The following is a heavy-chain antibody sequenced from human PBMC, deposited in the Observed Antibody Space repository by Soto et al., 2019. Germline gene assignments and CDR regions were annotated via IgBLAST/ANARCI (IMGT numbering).Heavy chain of an antibody. CDR3: ARGRGYRDHFDY. CDR1: GYTFTSYA. V-gene: IGHV1-3*01. D-gene: IGHD3-22*01. CDR2: INAGNGNT. J-gene: IGHJ4*02. Sequence: QVQLVQSGAEVKKPGASVKVSCKASGYTFTSYAMHWVRQAPGQRLEWMGWINAGNGNTKYSQKFQGRVTITRDTSASTAYMELSSLRSEDTAVYYCARGRGYRDHFDYWGQGTLVTVSS.